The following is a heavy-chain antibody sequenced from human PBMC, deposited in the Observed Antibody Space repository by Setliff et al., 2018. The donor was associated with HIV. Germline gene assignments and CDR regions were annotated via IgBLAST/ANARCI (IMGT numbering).Heavy chain of an antibody. CDR2: IYYVGWS. CDR1: GASLQSYY. CDR3: ARSIHGGGSEPFDT. D-gene: IGHD3-10*01. J-gene: IGHJ5*02. Sequence: SETLSLTCSVSGASLQSYYWSWIRQPAGKGLQWIGRIYYVGWSKYNPSLEDRVTMSVDTSSNQFSLSLRSVTAADTAIYYRARSIHGGGSEPFDTWGQGILVTVSS. V-gene: IGHV4-4*07.